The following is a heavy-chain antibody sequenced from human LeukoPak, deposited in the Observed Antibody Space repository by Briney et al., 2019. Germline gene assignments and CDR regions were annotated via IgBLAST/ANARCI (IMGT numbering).Heavy chain of an antibody. D-gene: IGHD3-3*01. CDR2: ISAYNGNT. J-gene: IGHJ4*02. CDR1: GYTFTIYG. CDR3: ARDQTIFGVVIPFDY. Sequence: GASVTVSFKASGYTFTIYGISWVRQAPGQGLEWMGWISAYNGNTNYAQKLQGRVTMTTDTSTSTAYMELRSLRSDDTAVYYCARDQTIFGVVIPFDYWGQGTLVTVSS. V-gene: IGHV1-18*01.